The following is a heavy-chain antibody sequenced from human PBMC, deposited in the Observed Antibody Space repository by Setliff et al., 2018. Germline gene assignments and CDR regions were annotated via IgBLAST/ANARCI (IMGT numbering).Heavy chain of an antibody. J-gene: IGHJ6*03. V-gene: IGHV4-4*08. Sequence: SETLSLTCTVSGGSISSYYWSWIRQPPGKGLEWIGYMYTSGTTEYNPSLNSRVTMSLDTSKNQFSLKMRSVTAADAALYYCARDFSTPHFGVARGSYYYYYMDVWGKGTTVTVSS. CDR3: ARDFSTPHFGVARGSYYYYYMDV. CDR2: MYTSGTT. CDR1: GGSISSYY. D-gene: IGHD3-3*01.